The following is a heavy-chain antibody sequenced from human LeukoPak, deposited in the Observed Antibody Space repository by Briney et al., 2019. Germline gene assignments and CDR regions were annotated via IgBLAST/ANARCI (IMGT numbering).Heavy chain of an antibody. CDR3: ARDKESGSYSYGMDV. CDR1: GGSISSYY. V-gene: IGHV4-59*01. D-gene: IGHD1-26*01. CDR2: IYYSGST. J-gene: IGHJ6*02. Sequence: PSETLSLTCTVSGGSISSYYWSWVRQPPGKGLEWVGYIYYSGSTNYNPPLRSRVAISVDTSKNQFSLKLTSVTAADTAVYYCARDKESGSYSYGMDVWGQGTTVTVSS.